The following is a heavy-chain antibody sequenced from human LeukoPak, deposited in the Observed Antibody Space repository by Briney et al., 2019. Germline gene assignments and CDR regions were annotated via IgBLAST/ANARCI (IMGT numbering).Heavy chain of an antibody. CDR1: GFTFSDYY. CDR3: ARTPEDRLRKYYFDY. Sequence: GGSLRLSCAASGFTFSDYYMSWIRQAPGKGLEWVSYISSSSSYTNYADSVKGRFTISRDNAKSSLYLQMNSLRAEDTAVYYCARTPEDRLRKYYFDYWGQGTLVTVSS. CDR2: ISSSSSYT. D-gene: IGHD1-14*01. J-gene: IGHJ4*02. V-gene: IGHV3-11*03.